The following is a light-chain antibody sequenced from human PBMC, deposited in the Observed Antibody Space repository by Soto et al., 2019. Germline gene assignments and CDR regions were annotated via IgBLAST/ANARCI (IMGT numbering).Light chain of an antibody. Sequence: QSVLTQPASVSGSPGQSMTISCAGTSSDVGAYDYVSWYQQHPDKAPKLMIYEVSNRPSGVSNRFSGSKSVNTATLTISGLEAEDEADYYCSSYPSSSTRVFGTGTKLTVL. CDR2: EVS. CDR3: SSYPSSSTRV. J-gene: IGLJ1*01. V-gene: IGLV2-14*03. CDR1: SSDVGAYDY.